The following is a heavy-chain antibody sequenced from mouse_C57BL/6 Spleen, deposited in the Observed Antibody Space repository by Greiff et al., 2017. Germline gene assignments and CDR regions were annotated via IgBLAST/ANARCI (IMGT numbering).Heavy chain of an antibody. Sequence: VQLQQPGAELVKPGASVKISCKASGYAFSSYWMNWVKQRPGKGLEWIGQIYPGDGDTNYNGKFKGKATLTADKSSSTAYMQLSSLTSEDSAVYFCARRSITTVVATPYYYAMDYWGQGTSVTVSS. CDR2: IYPGDGDT. CDR3: ARRSITTVVATPYYYAMDY. J-gene: IGHJ4*01. V-gene: IGHV1-80*01. CDR1: GYAFSSYW. D-gene: IGHD1-1*01.